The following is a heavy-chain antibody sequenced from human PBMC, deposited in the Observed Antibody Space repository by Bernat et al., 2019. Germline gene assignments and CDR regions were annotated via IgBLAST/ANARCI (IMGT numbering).Heavy chain of an antibody. CDR1: GLTVNTNY. D-gene: IGHD5-24*01. CDR2: LYSGGTT. Sequence: EVQLVETGGGLIQPGRSLRLSCAASGLTVNTNYMSWVRQAPGKGLEWVSVLYSGGTTYYADSVKGRFTMSGDNSKNTLYLQMDSLRAEDTAVYYCAKAVGSRDGYNLDAFDIWGQGAMVTVSS. V-gene: IGHV3-53*02. CDR3: AKAVGSRDGYNLDAFDI. J-gene: IGHJ3*02.